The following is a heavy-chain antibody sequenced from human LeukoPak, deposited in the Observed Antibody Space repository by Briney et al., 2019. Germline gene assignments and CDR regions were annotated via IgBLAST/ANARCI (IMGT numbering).Heavy chain of an antibody. V-gene: IGHV3-30*18. CDR2: ISYDGSNK. D-gene: IGHD4-17*01. CDR3: AKSSLSTVMFDY. Sequence: GGSLRLSCAGSGFTFSIYGIHWVRQAPGKGLEWVAVISYDGSNKEYADSMKGRFTISRGNSKNTVYLQMNSLRAEDTALYYCAKSSLSTVMFDYWGQGTLVTVSS. J-gene: IGHJ4*02. CDR1: GFTFSIYG.